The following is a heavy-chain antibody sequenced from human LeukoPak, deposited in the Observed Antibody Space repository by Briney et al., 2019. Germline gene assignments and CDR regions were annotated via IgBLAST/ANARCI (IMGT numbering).Heavy chain of an antibody. J-gene: IGHJ4*02. CDR2: FDPEDGET. D-gene: IGHD2-2*01. CDR1: GYTLTELS. V-gene: IGHV1-24*01. CDR3: ATGYQLLSLYYFDY. Sequence: EASAKVSCKVSGYTLTELSMHWVRQAPGKGLEWMGGFDPEDGETIYAQKFQGRVTMTEDTSTDTAYMELSSLRSEDTAVYYCATGYQLLSLYYFDYWGQGTLVTVSS.